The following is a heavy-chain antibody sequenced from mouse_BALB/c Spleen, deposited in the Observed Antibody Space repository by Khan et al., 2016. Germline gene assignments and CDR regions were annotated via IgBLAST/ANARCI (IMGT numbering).Heavy chain of an antibody. CDR2: INPSTGYT. CDR3: ARRGAYYEYDD. Sequence: QVQLKQSGAELAKPGASVKMSCKASGYTFTSYWMHWVKQRPGQGLEWIGYINPSTGYTEYNQKFKDKATLTADKSSSTAYMQLSSLTSEDSAVYYCARRGAYYEYDDGGGGATLAVAS. D-gene: IGHD2-4*01. CDR1: GYTFTSYW. J-gene: IGHJ2*01. V-gene: IGHV1-7*01.